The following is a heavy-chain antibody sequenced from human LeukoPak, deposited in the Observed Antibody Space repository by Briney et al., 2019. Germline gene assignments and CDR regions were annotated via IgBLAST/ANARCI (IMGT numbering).Heavy chain of an antibody. CDR1: GYTFTSYG. D-gene: IGHD6-19*01. V-gene: IGHV1-18*01. CDR3: ATLAVAGHYYYYGMDV. Sequence: ASVKVSCKASGYTFTSYGISWVRQAPGQGLEWMGWISAYNGNTNYAQKLQGRVTMTTDTSTSTAYMELRSLRSDDTAVYYCATLAVAGHYYYYGMDVWGQGTTVTVSS. CDR2: ISAYNGNT. J-gene: IGHJ6*02.